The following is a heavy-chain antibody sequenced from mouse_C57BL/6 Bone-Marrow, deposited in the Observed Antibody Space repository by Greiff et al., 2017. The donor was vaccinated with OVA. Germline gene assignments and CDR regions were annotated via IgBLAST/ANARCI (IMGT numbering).Heavy chain of an antibody. CDR1: GYTFTSYW. CDR2: IDPSDSYT. J-gene: IGHJ2*01. CDR3: ARKDWDNY. Sequence: QVQLQQPGTELVKPGASVKLSCKASGYTFTSYWMHWVKQRPGQGLEWIGEIDPSDSYTNYNQKFKGKATLTVDTSSSTAYMQLSSLTSEDSAVYYCARKDWDNYWGQGTTLTVSS. V-gene: IGHV1-69*02. D-gene: IGHD4-1*01.